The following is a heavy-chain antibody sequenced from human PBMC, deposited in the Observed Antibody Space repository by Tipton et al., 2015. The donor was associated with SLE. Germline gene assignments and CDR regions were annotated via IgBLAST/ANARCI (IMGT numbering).Heavy chain of an antibody. J-gene: IGHJ6*02. V-gene: IGHV4-39*01. CDR2: IYYSGST. Sequence: TLSLTCTVSGGSISSSSYYWGWIRQPPGKGLEWIGSIYYSGSTYYNPSLKSRVTISVDTSKNQFSLKLSSVTAADTAVYYCARWGYYGMDVWGQGTRVTVSS. CDR3: ARWGYYGMDV. D-gene: IGHD3-16*01. CDR1: GGSISSSSYY.